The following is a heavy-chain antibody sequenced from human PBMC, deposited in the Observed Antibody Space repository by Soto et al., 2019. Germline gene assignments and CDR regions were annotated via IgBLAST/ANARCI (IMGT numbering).Heavy chain of an antibody. CDR2: IDPSDSYT. J-gene: IGHJ6*02. Sequence: PGESLKISCKGSGYSFTSYWIAWVRQMPGKGLEWMGRIDPSDSYTNYSPSFQGHVTISADKSISTAYLQWSSLKASDTAMYYCAIRHYGSGHYYYFGMDVRGQGNTVSVS. CDR3: AIRHYGSGHYYYFGMDV. D-gene: IGHD3-10*01. V-gene: IGHV5-10-1*01. CDR1: GYSFTSYW.